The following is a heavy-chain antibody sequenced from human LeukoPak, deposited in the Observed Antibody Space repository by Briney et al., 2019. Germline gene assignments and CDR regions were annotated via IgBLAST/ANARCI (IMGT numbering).Heavy chain of an antibody. V-gene: IGHV4-31*03. CDR3: ARDRFYDSGGFYHVFDY. CDR2: IHNSGST. D-gene: IGHD3-22*01. CDR1: GRSISSDGHY. J-gene: IGHJ4*02. Sequence: SQTLSLTCSVSGRSISSDGHYWSWIRQHPGKGLEWIGKIHNSGSTYYNPSLKSRLSISLDTSKNQFSLKLSSVTAADTAVYYCARDRFYDSGGFYHVFDYWGQGTLVTVSS.